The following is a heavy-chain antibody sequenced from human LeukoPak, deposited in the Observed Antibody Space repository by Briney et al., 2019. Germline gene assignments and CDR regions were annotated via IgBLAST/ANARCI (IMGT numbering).Heavy chain of an antibody. J-gene: IGHJ4*02. CDR3: ARAERGGPYYYDSSGYYQHLYFDY. Sequence: ASVEVSCKASGYTFTSYDINWVRQATGQGLEWMGWMNPNSGNTGYAQKFQGRVTMTRNTSISTAYMELSSLRSEDTAVYYCARAERGGPYYYDSSGYYQHLYFDYWGQGTLVTVSS. CDR1: GYTFTSYD. CDR2: MNPNSGNT. V-gene: IGHV1-8*01. D-gene: IGHD3-22*01.